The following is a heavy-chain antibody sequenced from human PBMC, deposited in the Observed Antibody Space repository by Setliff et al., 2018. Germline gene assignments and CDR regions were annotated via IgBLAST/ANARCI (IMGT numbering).Heavy chain of an antibody. J-gene: IGHJ4*02. D-gene: IGHD2-15*01. CDR3: ARTCSGSGCYAGLES. V-gene: IGHV3-33*08. Sequence: GSLRLSCAASGFTFSTYRMHWVRQAPGKGLEWVAVIWDDGGNKYHADSVKGRFTISRDNSKSTLYLQMNSLRPEDTAVYYCARTCSGSGCYAGLESWGQGTPVTVSS. CDR1: GFTFSTYR. CDR2: IWDDGGNK.